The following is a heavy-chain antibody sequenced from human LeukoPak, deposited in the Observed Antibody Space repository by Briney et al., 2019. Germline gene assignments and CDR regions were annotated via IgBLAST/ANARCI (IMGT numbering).Heavy chain of an antibody. CDR1: GFTFSSYG. CDR3: ASSDSSGYYRGQFDY. J-gene: IGHJ4*02. CDR2: IWYDGSNK. V-gene: IGHV3-33*01. D-gene: IGHD3-22*01. Sequence: GGSLRLSCAASGFTFSSYGMHWVRQAPGQGLEWVAVIWYDGSNKYYADSVKGRFTISRDNSKNTLYLQMNSLRAEDTAVYYCASSDSSGYYRGQFDYWGQGTLVTVSS.